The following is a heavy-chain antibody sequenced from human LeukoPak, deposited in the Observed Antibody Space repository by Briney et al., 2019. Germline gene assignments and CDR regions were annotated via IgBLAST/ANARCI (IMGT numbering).Heavy chain of an antibody. Sequence: GEALKISCKGSGYSFTSYWISWVRQMPGKGLEWMGRIEPSDSYTNYSPSFQGHVTISADKSISTAYLQWSSLKPSDTAMYYCARLGSGSTYYYDSSGYYFPDYWGQGTLVTVSS. CDR3: ARLGSGSTYYYDSSGYYFPDY. J-gene: IGHJ4*02. CDR2: IEPSDSYT. V-gene: IGHV5-10-1*01. D-gene: IGHD3-22*01. CDR1: GYSFTSYW.